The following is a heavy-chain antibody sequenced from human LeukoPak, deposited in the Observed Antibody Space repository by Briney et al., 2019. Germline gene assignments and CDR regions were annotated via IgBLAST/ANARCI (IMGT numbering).Heavy chain of an antibody. V-gene: IGHV4-39*01. J-gene: IGHJ4*02. Sequence: SETLSLTCAVSGGSISSSSYYWGWIRQPPGKGLEWIGSIYYSGSTYYNPSLKSRVTISVDTSKNQFSLKLSSVTAADTAVYYCARGEPDGCLYYFDYWGQGTLVTVSS. CDR1: GGSISSSSYY. CDR2: IYYSGST. D-gene: IGHD5-24*01. CDR3: ARGEPDGCLYYFDY.